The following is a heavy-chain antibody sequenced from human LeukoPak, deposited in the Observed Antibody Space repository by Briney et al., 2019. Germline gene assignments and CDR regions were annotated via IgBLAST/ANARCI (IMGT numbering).Heavy chain of an antibody. V-gene: IGHV3-7*01. Sequence: GGSLRLSCATSAFTFSNYWMSWVRQTPGKGLEWVANIKQDGSEKYYVDSVKGRFTISRDNAKSSLYLQMNSLRADDTAVYYCARDRALYDSRRGYYYTEDDYWGQGTLVTVSS. CDR1: AFTFSNYW. CDR3: ARDRALYDSRRGYYYTEDDY. CDR2: IKQDGSEK. D-gene: IGHD3-22*01. J-gene: IGHJ4*02.